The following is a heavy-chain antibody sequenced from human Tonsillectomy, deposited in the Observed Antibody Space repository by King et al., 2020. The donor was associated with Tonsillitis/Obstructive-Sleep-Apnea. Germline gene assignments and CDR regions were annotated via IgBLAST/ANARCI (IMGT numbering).Heavy chain of an antibody. CDR2: IYYSGST. J-gene: IGHJ4*02. D-gene: IGHD3-16*01. CDR1: GGSISSYY. Sequence: VQLQESGPGLVKPSETLSLTCTVSGGSISSYYWSWIRQPPGKGLEWIGYIYYSGSTNYNPSLKSRVTISVDTSKNQFSRKLRSVTAADTAVYYCARRVGLMAPFDYWGQGTLVTVSS. V-gene: IGHV4-59*08. CDR3: ARRVGLMAPFDY.